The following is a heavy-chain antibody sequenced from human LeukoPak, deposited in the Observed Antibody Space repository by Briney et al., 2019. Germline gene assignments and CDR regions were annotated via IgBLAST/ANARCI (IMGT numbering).Heavy chain of an antibody. CDR3: ASEGYYGSGSSLSDGMDV. Sequence: GGSLRLSCAASGFTFSSYSMNWVRQAPGKGLEWVSSISSSSSYIYYADSVKGRFTISRDNAKNSLYLQMNSLRAEDTAVYYCASEGYYGSGSSLSDGMDVWGQGTTVTVSS. CDR1: GFTFSSYS. J-gene: IGHJ6*02. D-gene: IGHD3-10*01. V-gene: IGHV3-21*01. CDR2: ISSSSSYI.